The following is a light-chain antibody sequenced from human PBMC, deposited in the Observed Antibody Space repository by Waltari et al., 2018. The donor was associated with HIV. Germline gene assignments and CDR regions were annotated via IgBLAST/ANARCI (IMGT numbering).Light chain of an antibody. J-gene: IGLJ2*01. CDR3: QVWDSRGV. CDR1: NIGSKN. V-gene: IGLV3-9*01. Sequence: SYELTQPLSVSVALGQTARITCGGNNIGSKNVHWYQQKPGQAPVLVIDRDSNRPSGIPERFSGSNSGNTATLTISRAQAGDEADYYCQVWDSRGVFGGGTKLTVL. CDR2: RDS.